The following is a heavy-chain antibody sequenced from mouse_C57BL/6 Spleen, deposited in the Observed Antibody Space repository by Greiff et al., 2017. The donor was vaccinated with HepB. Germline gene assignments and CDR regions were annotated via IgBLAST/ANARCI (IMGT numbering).Heavy chain of an antibody. V-gene: IGHV14-4*01. D-gene: IGHD1-1*01. CDR1: GFNIKDDY. CDR2: IDPENGDT. CDR3: TRGYYYGSSRYFDV. J-gene: IGHJ1*03. Sequence: VQLQQSGAELVRPGASVKLSCTASGFNIKDDYMHWVKQRPEQGLEWIEWIDPENGDTEYASKFQGKATITADTSSNTAYLQLSSLTSEDTAVYYCTRGYYYGSSRYFDVWGTGTTVTVSS.